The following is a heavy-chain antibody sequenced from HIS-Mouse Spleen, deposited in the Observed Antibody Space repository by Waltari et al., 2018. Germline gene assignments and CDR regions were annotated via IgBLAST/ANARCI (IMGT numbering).Heavy chain of an antibody. V-gene: IGHV4-39*07. CDR2: IYYSGST. J-gene: IGHJ2*01. CDR3: AREIPYSSSWYDWYFDL. Sequence: QLQLQESGPGLVKPSETLSLTCTVSGGSLRSISYYWGWIRQPPGKGLEWIGSIYYSGSTYYNPSLKSRVTISVDTSKNQFSLKLSSVTAADTAVYYCAREIPYSSSWYDWYFDLWGRGTLVTVSS. D-gene: IGHD6-13*01. CDR1: GGSLRSISYY.